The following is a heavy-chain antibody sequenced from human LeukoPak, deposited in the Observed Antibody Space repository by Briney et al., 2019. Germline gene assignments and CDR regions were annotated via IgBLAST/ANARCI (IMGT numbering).Heavy chain of an antibody. CDR3: ARGYCTGGSCPNWFDP. CDR2: TYYRSKWYN. J-gene: IGHJ5*02. D-gene: IGHD2-15*01. Sequence: SQTLSLTCAISGDSVSSNSAAWNWIRQSPSRGLEWPGRTYYRSKWYNDYAISVKSRITINPDTSKKQFSLQLNSVTPEDTAVYYCARGYCTGGSCPNWFDPWGQGTLVTVSS. CDR1: GDSVSSNSAA. V-gene: IGHV6-1*01.